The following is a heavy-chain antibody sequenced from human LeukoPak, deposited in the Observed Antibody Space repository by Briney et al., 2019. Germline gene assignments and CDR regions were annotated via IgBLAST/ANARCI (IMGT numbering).Heavy chain of an antibody. CDR1: GGSISSGSYY. V-gene: IGHV4-61*02. CDR3: ARDYYGSGSYAYYYYYMDV. D-gene: IGHD3-10*01. J-gene: IGHJ6*03. CDR2: IYTSGST. Sequence: SETLSLTCTVSGGSISSGSYYWSWIRQPAGKGLEWIGRIYTSGSTNYNPSLKSRVTISVDTSKNQFSLKLSSVTAADTAVYHCARDYYGSGSYAYYYYYMDVWGKGTTVTVSS.